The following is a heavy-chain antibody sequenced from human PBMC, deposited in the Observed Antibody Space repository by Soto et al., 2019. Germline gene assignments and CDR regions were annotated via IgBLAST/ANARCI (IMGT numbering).Heavy chain of an antibody. Sequence: GGSLRLSCAASGFTFSNAWMNWVRQAPGKGLEWVGRIKSKTDGGTTDYAAPVKGRFTISRDDSKNTLYLQMNSLKTEDTAVYYCTSRYSYGYLRYYGMDVWGQGTTVTVSS. CDR3: TSRYSYGYLRYYGMDV. CDR1: GFTFSNAW. D-gene: IGHD5-18*01. V-gene: IGHV3-15*07. CDR2: IKSKTDGGTT. J-gene: IGHJ6*02.